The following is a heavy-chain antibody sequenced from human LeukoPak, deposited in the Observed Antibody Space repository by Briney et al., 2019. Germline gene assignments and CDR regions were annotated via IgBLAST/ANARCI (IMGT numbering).Heavy chain of an antibody. CDR2: IYYSGST. CDR1: GGSISSSSYY. D-gene: IGHD3-3*01. J-gene: IGHJ4*02. CDR3: ANYSHDFWSGYSDY. Sequence: SETLSLTCTVSGGSISSSSYYWGWIRQPPGKGLEWIGSIYYSGSTYYNPSLKSRVTISVDTSKNQFSLKLSSVTAADTAVYYCANYSHDFWSGYSDYWGQGTLVTVSS. V-gene: IGHV4-39*01.